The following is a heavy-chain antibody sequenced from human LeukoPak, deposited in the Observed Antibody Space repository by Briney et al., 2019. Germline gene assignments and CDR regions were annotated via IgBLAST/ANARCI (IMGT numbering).Heavy chain of an antibody. D-gene: IGHD3-3*01. CDR2: INVYNGNT. CDR1: GYTFTSYG. V-gene: IGHV1-18*01. Sequence: ASVKVSCKASGYTFTSYGVSWVRQAPGQGLEWMGRINVYNGNTNYAQKFQGRVTMTTDTSTTTAYMELRSLRSDDTAVYYCARQTKGNYDFWSGYYTYYFDYWGQGTLVTVSS. J-gene: IGHJ4*02. CDR3: ARQTKGNYDFWSGYYTYYFDY.